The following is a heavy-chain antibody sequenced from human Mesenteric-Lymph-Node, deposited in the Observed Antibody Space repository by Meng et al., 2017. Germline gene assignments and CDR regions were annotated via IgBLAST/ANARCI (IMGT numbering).Heavy chain of an antibody. CDR3: AKESCSGGSCYHFDY. J-gene: IGHJ4*02. CDR2: IWYDGSNK. V-gene: IGHV3-33*03. Sequence: GGSLRLSCAASGFTFSSYGMHWVRQAPGKGLEWVAVIWYDGSNKYYADSVKGRSTISRDNSKNSLYLQMNSLRTEDTALYYCAKESCSGGSCYHFDYWGQGTLVTVSS. CDR1: GFTFSSYG. D-gene: IGHD2-15*01.